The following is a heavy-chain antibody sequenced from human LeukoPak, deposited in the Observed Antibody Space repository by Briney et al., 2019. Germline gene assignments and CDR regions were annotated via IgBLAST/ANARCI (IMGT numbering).Heavy chain of an antibody. Sequence: SETLSLTCTVSDGSISSYYWSWIRQPPGKGLEWIGYIYYSGSTNYNPSLKSRVTISVDTSKNQFSLKLSSVTAADTAVYYCARARGVGNWFDPWGQGTLVTVSS. J-gene: IGHJ5*02. V-gene: IGHV4-59*01. CDR3: ARARGVGNWFDP. D-gene: IGHD3-3*01. CDR1: DGSISSYY. CDR2: IYYSGST.